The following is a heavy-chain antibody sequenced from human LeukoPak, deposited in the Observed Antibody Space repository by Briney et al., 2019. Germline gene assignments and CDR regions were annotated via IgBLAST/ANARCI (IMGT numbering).Heavy chain of an antibody. J-gene: IGHJ4*02. CDR3: ARSGYSYGYDDFDY. CDR1: GGTFSSYA. V-gene: IGHV1-69*04. CDR2: IIPILGIA. D-gene: IGHD5-18*01. Sequence: SVKVSCKASGGTFSSYAISWVRQAPGQGLEWMGRIIPILGIANYAQKFQGRVTITADKSTSTAYMELSSLRSEDTAVYYCARSGYSYGYDDFDYWGQGTLVTVSS.